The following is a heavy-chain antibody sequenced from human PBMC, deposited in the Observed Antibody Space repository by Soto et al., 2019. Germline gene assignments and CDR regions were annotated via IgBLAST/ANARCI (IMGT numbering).Heavy chain of an antibody. D-gene: IGHD3-22*01. J-gene: IGHJ4*02. CDR3: ANDYYDSSGYYWGHFDY. CDR1: GFTFSSYA. V-gene: IGHV3-23*01. Sequence: EVQLLESGGGLVQPGGSLRLSCAASGFTFSSYAMSWVRQAPGKGLEWVSAISGSGGSTYYADSVKGRFTISRDNSKNTLYLQMNSLRAEDTAVYYCANDYYDSSGYYWGHFDYRGQGTLVTISS. CDR2: ISGSGGST.